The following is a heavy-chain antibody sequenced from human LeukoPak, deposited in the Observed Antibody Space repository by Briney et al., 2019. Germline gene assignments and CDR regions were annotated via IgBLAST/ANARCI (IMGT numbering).Heavy chain of an antibody. Sequence: PGGSLRLSCAASGFTFSDYYMSWIRQAPGKGLEWVSYISSSGSTIYYADSVKGRFTISRDNAKNSLYLQMNSLRADDTAVYYCARDLTPEYYDFWSGYSAGYWGQGTLVTVSS. CDR3: ARDLTPEYYDFWSGYSAGY. J-gene: IGHJ4*02. D-gene: IGHD3-3*01. V-gene: IGHV3-11*04. CDR2: ISSSGSTI. CDR1: GFTFSDYY.